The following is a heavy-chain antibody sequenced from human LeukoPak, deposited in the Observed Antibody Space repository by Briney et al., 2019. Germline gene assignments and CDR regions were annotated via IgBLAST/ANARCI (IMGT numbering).Heavy chain of an antibody. D-gene: IGHD5-18*01. Sequence: GGSLRLSCAASDFSFITYAMSWVRQAPGKGLEWVSTISGGGDATYYADSVKGRFTISRDNAKNSLYLQMNSLRAEDTAVYYCARDASRIQLWLQLKYWYFDLWGRGTLVTVSS. CDR1: DFSFITYA. CDR2: ISGGGDAT. V-gene: IGHV3-23*01. CDR3: ARDASRIQLWLQLKYWYFDL. J-gene: IGHJ2*01.